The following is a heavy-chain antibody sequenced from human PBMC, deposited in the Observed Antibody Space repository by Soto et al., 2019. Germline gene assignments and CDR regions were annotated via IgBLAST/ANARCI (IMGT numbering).Heavy chain of an antibody. D-gene: IGHD6-6*01. CDR1: GYSFTSYW. CDR2: IYPGDSDT. CDR3: ATKSDRPSSSGGLGAFDI. V-gene: IGHV5-51*01. Sequence: GESLKISCKGSGYSFTSYWIGWVRQMPGKGLEWMGIIYPGDSDTRYSPSFQGQVTISADKSISTAYLQWSSLKASDTAMYYCATKSDRPSSSGGLGAFDIWGQGTMVTVS. J-gene: IGHJ3*02.